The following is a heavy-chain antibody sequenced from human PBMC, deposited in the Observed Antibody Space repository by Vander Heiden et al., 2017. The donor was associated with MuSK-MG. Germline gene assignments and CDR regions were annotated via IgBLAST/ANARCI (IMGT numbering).Heavy chain of an antibody. J-gene: IGHJ3*02. CDR2: IGTAGDT. CDR1: GFTFTRYD. Sequence: EVHMVESGGGLVQPGGSLRLSCAASGFTFTRYDMHWVRQATGKGLEWVSAIGTAGDTYYPGSVKGRFTISRENAKNSLYLQMNSLRAGDTAVYYCARGAMGAFDIWCEGTMVALSS. D-gene: IGHD1-26*01. V-gene: IGHV3-13*01. CDR3: ARGAMGAFDI.